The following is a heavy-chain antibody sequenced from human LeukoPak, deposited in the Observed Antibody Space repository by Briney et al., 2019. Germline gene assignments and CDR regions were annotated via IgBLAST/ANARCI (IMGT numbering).Heavy chain of an antibody. CDR2: IDSGGTT. Sequence: PGGSLRLSCVASGSNVTYNYMTWVRQAPGKGLEWVSLIDSGGTTYYADSLKGRFTISRHSPNNTLFLQMNNLRPEDTAVYYCARTSNYSDRAVWGPGTTSTVPS. CDR3: ARTSNYSDRAV. CDR1: GSNVTYNY. J-gene: IGHJ6*02. V-gene: IGHV3-53*04.